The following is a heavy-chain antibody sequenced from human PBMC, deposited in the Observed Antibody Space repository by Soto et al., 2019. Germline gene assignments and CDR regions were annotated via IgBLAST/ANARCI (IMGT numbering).Heavy chain of an antibody. J-gene: IGHJ1*01. D-gene: IGHD2-2*03. CDR3: ARENGWSPQL. CDR2: INVDGTST. Sequence: PGGSLRLSCAASGFTTSSFWMHWFRQAPGKGLLWVSRINVDGTSTSYADSVRGRFTISRDNAKNTLLLQMNSLRVEDSAVYYCARENGWSPQLWGPGTLVTVPQ. V-gene: IGHV3-74*01. CDR1: GFTTSSFW.